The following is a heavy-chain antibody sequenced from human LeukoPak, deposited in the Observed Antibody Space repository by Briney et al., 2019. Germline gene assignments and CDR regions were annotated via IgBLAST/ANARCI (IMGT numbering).Heavy chain of an antibody. V-gene: IGHV4-4*07. J-gene: IGHJ3*02. CDR3: ARGRYCSADICSGGDAFDI. D-gene: IGHD2-15*01. Sequence: RPSETLSLTCTVSGGSINNYYWSWIRQPAGKGLEWIGRIYTRGSTNYNPSLKSRLPMSVDTSKNQFSLKLSSVTAADTAVYYCARGRYCSADICSGGDAFDIWGQGTMVSVSS. CDR2: IYTRGST. CDR1: GGSINNYY.